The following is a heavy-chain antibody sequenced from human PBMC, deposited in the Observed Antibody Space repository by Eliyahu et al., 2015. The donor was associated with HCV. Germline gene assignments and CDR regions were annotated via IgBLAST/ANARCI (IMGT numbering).Heavy chain of an antibody. D-gene: IGHD1-1*01. J-gene: IGHJ4*02. Sequence: QVQLVQSGAEVKKPGASVKVSXKASGYXFTTCYYMHWVRQAPGQGLEWMGWINXNSGGTNYAQKFQGRVTMTRDTSISTAYMELSRLRSDDTAVYYCARGKGGTGHAFDYWGQGTLVTVSS. V-gene: IGHV1-2*02. CDR1: GYXFTTCYY. CDR3: ARGKGGTGHAFDY. CDR2: INXNSGGT.